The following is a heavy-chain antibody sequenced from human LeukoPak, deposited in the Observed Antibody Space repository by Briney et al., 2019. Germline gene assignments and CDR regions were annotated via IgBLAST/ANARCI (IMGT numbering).Heavy chain of an antibody. J-gene: IGHJ5*02. CDR2: ISAYNGNT. D-gene: IGHD6-6*01. V-gene: IGHV1-18*01. CDR1: GYTFTTYG. CDR3: ARDLIAVRPGWFDP. Sequence: ASVKDSCKASGYTFTTYGISWVRLAPGQGLEWMGWISAYNGNTNYAQQFQGRVTMTTDTSMSTAYMELRSLRSDDTAVYYCARDLIAVRPGWFDPWGQGSLVTVSS.